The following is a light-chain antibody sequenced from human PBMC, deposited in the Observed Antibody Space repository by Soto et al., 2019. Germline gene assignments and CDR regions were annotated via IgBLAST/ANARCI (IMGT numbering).Light chain of an antibody. Sequence: EIVLTQSRATLSLSPGERATLSCRASQSVSSYLAWYQQKPGQAPRLLIYDASNRATGIPARFSGSGSGTDFTLTISGLQSEDFAVYYCQQYNNWPQTFGQGTKAAIK. J-gene: IGKJ1*01. CDR1: QSVSSY. V-gene: IGKV3-11*01. CDR3: QQYNNWPQT. CDR2: DAS.